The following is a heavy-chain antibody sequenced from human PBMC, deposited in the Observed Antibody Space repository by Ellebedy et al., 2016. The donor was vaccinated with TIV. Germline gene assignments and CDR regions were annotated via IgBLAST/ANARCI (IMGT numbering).Heavy chain of an antibody. CDR3: ATERNTPMSTPPLDN. CDR2: ICYDGSYK. D-gene: IGHD5-18*01. V-gene: IGHV3-30-3*01. Sequence: GESLKISCSASGYSFSHFAMRWVRQAPGKGLEWVSDICYDGSYKYYADSVKGRFTISRDDSKNTLYLQMNSLRVVDTALYYCATERNTPMSTPPLDNWGQGTLVTVSS. CDR1: GYSFSHFA. J-gene: IGHJ4*02.